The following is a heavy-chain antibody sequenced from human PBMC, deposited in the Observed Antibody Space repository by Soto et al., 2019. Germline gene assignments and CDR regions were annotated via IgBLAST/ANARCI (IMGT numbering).Heavy chain of an antibody. J-gene: IGHJ4*02. CDR2: IYYSGST. D-gene: IGHD2-21*02. Sequence: ASETLSLTCTVSGGSISSGDYYWSWIRQPPGKGLEWIGYIYYSGSTYYNPSLKSRVTISVDTSKNQFSLKLSSVTAADTAVYYCARGSTENYFDYWGQGTLVTVPQ. CDR3: ARGSTENYFDY. V-gene: IGHV4-30-4*01. CDR1: GGSISSGDYY.